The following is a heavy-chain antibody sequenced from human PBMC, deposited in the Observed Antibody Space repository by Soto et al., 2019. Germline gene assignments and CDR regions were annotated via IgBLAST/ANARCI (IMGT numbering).Heavy chain of an antibody. V-gene: IGHV4-39*07. CDR1: GVSINTNDYY. CDR3: ARGWVAARRPNWFDP. J-gene: IGHJ5*02. Sequence: PSETLSLTCTVSGVSINTNDYYWGWVRQPPGKGLEWIGYIFYSGTTFYNPSLRTRLTISVDTSKNQFSLKLSSVTAADTAVYYCARGWVAARRPNWFDPWGQGTLVTVSS. CDR2: IFYSGTT. D-gene: IGHD6-6*01.